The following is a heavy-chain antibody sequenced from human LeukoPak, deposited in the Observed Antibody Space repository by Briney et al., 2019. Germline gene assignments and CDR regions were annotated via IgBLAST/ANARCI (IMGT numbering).Heavy chain of an antibody. CDR3: AHRQRYLDFGAFDI. V-gene: IGHV2-5*01. J-gene: IGHJ3*02. Sequence: ESGPTLVKPTQTLTLTCTFSGFSLSTSGVGVGWIRQPPGKALEWLALIYWSDDERYSPSLKSRLTITKDTSKNQVVLTMTNMDPVDTATYYCAHRQRYLDFGAFDIWGQGTMVTVSS. D-gene: IGHD3-9*01. CDR2: IYWSDDE. CDR1: GFSLSTSGVG.